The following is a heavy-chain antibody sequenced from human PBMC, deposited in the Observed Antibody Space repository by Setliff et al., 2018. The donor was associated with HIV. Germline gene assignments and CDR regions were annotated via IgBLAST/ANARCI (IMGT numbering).Heavy chain of an antibody. CDR1: GPSINIHY. J-gene: IGHJ4*02. CDR2: IYSTGST. D-gene: IGHD1-26*01. CDR3: ATYAGNVGGKGY. V-gene: IGHV4-59*08. Sequence: PSETLSLTCTVSGPSINIHYWSWIRQSPGKGFEWIRYIYSTGSTNYNPSLQSRVTISVDTSKNQFSLTLSSVTAADTAMYYCATYAGNVGGKGYWGQGTLVTVSS.